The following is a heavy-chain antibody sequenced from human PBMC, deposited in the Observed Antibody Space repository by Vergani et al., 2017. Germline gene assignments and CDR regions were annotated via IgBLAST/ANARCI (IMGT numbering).Heavy chain of an antibody. CDR2: IIPIFGTA. D-gene: IGHD1-26*01. CDR3: ARAEVGAKHAFFDY. Sequence: QVQLVQSGAEVKKPGSSVKVSCKASGGTFSSYAISWVRQAPGQGLEWMGGIIPIFGTANYAQKFQGRVTITADESTSTAYMELSSLISEDTAVYYCARAEVGAKHAFFDYWGQGTLVTVSS. V-gene: IGHV1-69*01. CDR1: GGTFSSYA. J-gene: IGHJ4*02.